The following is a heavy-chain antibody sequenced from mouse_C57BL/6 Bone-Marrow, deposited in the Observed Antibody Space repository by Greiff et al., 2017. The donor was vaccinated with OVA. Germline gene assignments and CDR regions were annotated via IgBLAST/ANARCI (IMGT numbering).Heavy chain of an antibody. V-gene: IGHV1-66*01. CDR2: IYPGSGNT. CDR3: ARGHAAWFAY. D-gene: IGHD6-1*01. J-gene: IGHJ3*01. Sequence: QVQLKESGPELVKPGASVKISCKASGYSFTSYYIHWVKQRPGQGLEWIGWIYPGSGNTKYNEKFKGKATLTADTSSSTAYMQLSSLTSEDSAVYYCARGHAAWFAYWGQGTLVTVSA. CDR1: GYSFTSYY.